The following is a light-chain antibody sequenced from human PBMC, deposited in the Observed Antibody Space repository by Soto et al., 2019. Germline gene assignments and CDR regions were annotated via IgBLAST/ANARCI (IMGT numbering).Light chain of an antibody. CDR3: LQHNSYPWT. V-gene: IGKV1-17*01. CDR2: AAS. J-gene: IGKJ1*01. Sequence: DIQVTQSPSSLSASVGDRVTITCRASQGIRNDLAWYQQKPGKAPKRLIYAASRLPSGVPSRFSGSGSGTEFTLTITSLQPEDFATYYCLQHNSYPWTFGQGTKVEIK. CDR1: QGIRND.